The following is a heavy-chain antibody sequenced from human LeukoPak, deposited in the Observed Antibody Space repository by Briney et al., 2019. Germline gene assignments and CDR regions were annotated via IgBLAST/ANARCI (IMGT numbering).Heavy chain of an antibody. CDR2: IYFSGST. D-gene: IGHD2-15*01. CDR1: GGSISSYY. V-gene: IGHV4-59*01. Sequence: SETLSLTCTVSGGSISSYYWSWIRQPPGKGLEWIGNIYFSGSTIYNPSLQSRVTMSVDTSKNQFSLNLTSVTAADTAVYYCARDGGGSDCWGQGTLVTVSS. CDR3: ARDGGGSDC. J-gene: IGHJ4*02.